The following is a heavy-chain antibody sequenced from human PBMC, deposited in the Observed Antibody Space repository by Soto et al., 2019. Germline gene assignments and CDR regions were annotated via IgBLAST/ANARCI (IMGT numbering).Heavy chain of an antibody. V-gene: IGHV3-30-3*01. CDR2: ISYDGSNK. CDR1: GFTFSSYA. J-gene: IGHJ4*02. CDR3: ARDPTVVTISYYLDY. Sequence: GGSLRLSCAASGFTFSSYAMHWVRQAPGKGLEWVAVISYDGSNKYYADSVKGRFTISRDNSKNTLYLQMNSLRAEDTAVYYCARDPTVVTISYYLDYWGQGTLVTVSS. D-gene: IGHD4-17*01.